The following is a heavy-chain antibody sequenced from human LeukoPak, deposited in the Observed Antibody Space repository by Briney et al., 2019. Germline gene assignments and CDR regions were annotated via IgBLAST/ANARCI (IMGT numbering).Heavy chain of an antibody. D-gene: IGHD2-2*01. CDR1: GFTFSSYG. Sequence: GGSLRLSCAASGFTFSSYGMHWVRQAPGKGLEWVSAISGSGGSTYYADSVKGRFTISRDNSKNTLYLQMNSLRAEDTAVYYCAKAGFGSKGYYFDYWGQGTLVTVSS. J-gene: IGHJ4*02. CDR2: ISGSGGST. CDR3: AKAGFGSKGYYFDY. V-gene: IGHV3-23*01.